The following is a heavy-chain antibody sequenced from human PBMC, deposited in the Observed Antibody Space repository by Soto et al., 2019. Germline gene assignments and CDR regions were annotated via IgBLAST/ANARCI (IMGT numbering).Heavy chain of an antibody. V-gene: IGHV1-46*01. J-gene: IGHJ6*02. CDR2: INPSGGST. CDR3: ARVRVAHYYYYGMDV. CDR1: GYTFTSYY. D-gene: IGHD2-15*01. Sequence: ASVKVSCKASGYTFTSYYMHWVRQAPGQGLEWMGIINPSGGSTSYAQKFQGRVTMTRDTSTSTVYMELSSLRSEDTAVYYCARVRVAHYYYYGMDVWGQGTTLTVSS.